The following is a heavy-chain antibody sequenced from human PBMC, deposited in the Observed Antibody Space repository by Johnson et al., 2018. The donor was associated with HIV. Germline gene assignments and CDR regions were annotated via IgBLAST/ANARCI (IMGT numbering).Heavy chain of an antibody. J-gene: IGHJ3*02. D-gene: IGHD6-13*01. CDR2: ISYDGSNK. CDR3: ARVRSSSAYAFDI. CDR1: GFTFSSYA. Sequence: QVQLVESGGVVVQPGGSLRLSCAASGFTFSSYAMHWVRQAPGKGLEWVAVISYDGSNKYYADSVKGRFTISRDNSKNTLYLQMNSLRAEDTAVYYCARVRSSSAYAFDIWGQGTMVTVSS. V-gene: IGHV3-30*04.